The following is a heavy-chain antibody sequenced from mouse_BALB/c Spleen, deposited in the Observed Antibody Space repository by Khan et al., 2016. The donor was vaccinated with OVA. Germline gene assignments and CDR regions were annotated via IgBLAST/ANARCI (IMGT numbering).Heavy chain of an antibody. CDR2: INTYTGEP. Sequence: QIQLVQSGPELKKPGETVKISCKASGHTFTNYGMNWVKQPPGKGLKWMGWINTYTGEPTYADDFNGRFAFSLETSASTAYLQINNLKNEDTATSSCARPPYYSYAMDNWGQGTSVTVSS. V-gene: IGHV9-3-1*01. CDR3: ARPPYYSYAMDN. J-gene: IGHJ4*01. D-gene: IGHD2-10*01. CDR1: GHTFTNYG.